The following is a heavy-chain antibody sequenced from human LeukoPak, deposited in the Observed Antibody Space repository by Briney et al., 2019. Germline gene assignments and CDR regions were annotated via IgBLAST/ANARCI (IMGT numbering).Heavy chain of an antibody. Sequence: GGSLRLSCAASGFTFDDYAMHWVRQAPGKGLEWVSGISWNSGSIGYADSVKGRFTISRDNAKNSLYLQMNSLRAEDTALYYCAKDVGSGSYYALPFDYWGQGTLVTVSS. D-gene: IGHD1-26*01. CDR2: ISWNSGSI. V-gene: IGHV3-9*01. CDR1: GFTFDDYA. J-gene: IGHJ4*02. CDR3: AKDVGSGSYYALPFDY.